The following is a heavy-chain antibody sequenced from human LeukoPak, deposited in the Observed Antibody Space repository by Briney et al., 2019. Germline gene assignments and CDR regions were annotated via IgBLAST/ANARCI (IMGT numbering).Heavy chain of an antibody. Sequence: PGGSLRLSCAAPGFTFSTYGMHWVRQAPGKGLEWVAVIWYDGSYKYYADSVKGRFTISRDNSKNTLYLEMNSLRTEDTAVYYCARGKTGTTDYWGQGTLVTVSS. J-gene: IGHJ4*02. CDR1: GFTFSTYG. V-gene: IGHV3-33*01. D-gene: IGHD1-1*01. CDR3: ARGKTGTTDY. CDR2: IWYDGSYK.